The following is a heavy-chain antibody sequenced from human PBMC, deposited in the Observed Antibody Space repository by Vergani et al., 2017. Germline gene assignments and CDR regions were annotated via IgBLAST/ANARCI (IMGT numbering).Heavy chain of an antibody. V-gene: IGHV3-23*04. CDR3: AKEDILTGLFDY. D-gene: IGHD3-9*01. CDR2: ISGSGGST. CDR1: GFTFDDYA. J-gene: IGHJ4*02. Sequence: EVQLVESGGGLVQPGRSLRLSCAASGFTFDDYAMHWVRQAPGKGLEWVSAISGSGGSTYYADSVKGRFTISRDNSKNTLYLQMNSLRAEDTAVYYCAKEDILTGLFDYWGQGTLVTVSS.